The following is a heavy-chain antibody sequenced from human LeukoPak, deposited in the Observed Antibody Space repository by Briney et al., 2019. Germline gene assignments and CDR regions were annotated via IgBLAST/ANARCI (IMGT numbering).Heavy chain of an antibody. D-gene: IGHD3-22*01. CDR2: IKSKTEGGTS. V-gene: IGHV3-15*01. CDR1: GPTLSNAR. Sequence: GACLRLACAASGPTLSNARTGSVRQPRGNGLEWVGRIKSKTEGGTSDYAAPEKGRVTISRDDSKNTLFLQSNSLKSEHTAVYFCTTVANVSFYFDSSVYLYYWGEGTLVTVSS. J-gene: IGHJ4*02. CDR3: TTVANVSFYFDSSVYLYY.